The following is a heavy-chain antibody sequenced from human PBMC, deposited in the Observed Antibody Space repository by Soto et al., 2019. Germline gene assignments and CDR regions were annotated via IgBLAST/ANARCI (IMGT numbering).Heavy chain of an antibody. D-gene: IGHD2-21*01. CDR3: ARRLAPLVVIASRWFDP. V-gene: IGHV1-18*01. CDR1: GYTFTSYG. J-gene: IGHJ5*02. CDR2: ISAYNGNT. Sequence: GASVKVSCTASGYTFTSYGISWVRQAPGQGLEWMGWISAYNGNTNYAQKLQGRVTMTTDTSTSTAYMELRSLRSDDTAVYYCARRLAPLVVIASRWFDPWGQGTLVTVSS.